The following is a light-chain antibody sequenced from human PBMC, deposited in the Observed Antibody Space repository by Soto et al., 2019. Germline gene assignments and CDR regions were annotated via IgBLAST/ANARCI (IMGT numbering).Light chain of an antibody. Sequence: DIQMTQSPSSLSATVGDRVTITCRASQSIGTFLNWYQQRPGEAPKLLIYVASNLHSAVPSRFSGSGSGTDFTLSITSLEPEDFAVYYCQQRTDRPPWTFGQGTKVESK. J-gene: IGKJ1*01. CDR3: QQRTDRPPWT. CDR1: QSIGTF. V-gene: IGKV1-39*01. CDR2: VAS.